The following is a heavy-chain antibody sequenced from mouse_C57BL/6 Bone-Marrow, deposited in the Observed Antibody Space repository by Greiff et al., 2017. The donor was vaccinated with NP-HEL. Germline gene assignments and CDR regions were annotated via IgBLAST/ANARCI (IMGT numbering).Heavy chain of an antibody. CDR3: ARSPLWLRRNYYAMDY. Sequence: EVKLMESGPGLAKPSQTLSLTCSVTGYSITSDYWNWIRKFPGNKLEYMGYISYSGSTYSNPSLKSRISLTRDTSKNQYYLQLNSVTTEDTATYYGARSPLWLRRNYYAMDYWGQGTSVTVSS. CDR2: ISYSGST. D-gene: IGHD2-2*01. V-gene: IGHV3-8*01. J-gene: IGHJ4*01. CDR1: GYSITSDY.